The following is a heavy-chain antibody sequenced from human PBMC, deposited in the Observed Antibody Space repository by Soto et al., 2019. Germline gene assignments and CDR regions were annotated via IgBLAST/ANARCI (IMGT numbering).Heavy chain of an antibody. J-gene: IGHJ4*02. CDR3: AASSSVAAAGYCKF. V-gene: IGHV1-69*01. D-gene: IGHD6-13*01. CDR1: GDLFNNYA. CDR2: ISPLFSTT. Sequence: QVQLVQSGAEVKAPGSSVKVSCKATGDLFNNYAFHWVRQAPGQGLEWMGRISPLFSTTNYAQKFPGRVTIGADELTTIVYLEVSNLESEDTAMYYCAASSSVAAAGYCKFWGQGTLVTVSP.